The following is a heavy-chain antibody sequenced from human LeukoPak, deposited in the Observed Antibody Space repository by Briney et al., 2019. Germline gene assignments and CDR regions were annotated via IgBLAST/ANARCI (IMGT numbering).Heavy chain of an antibody. D-gene: IGHD3-22*01. J-gene: IGHJ3*02. CDR2: MNPNSGNT. Sequence: ASVKVSCKASGYTFTSYDINWVRQATGQGLEWMGWMNPNSGNTGYAQKFQGRVTMTRNTSISTAYMELSSLRSEDTAVFYCARDAQTYYYDSSVDDAFDIWGQGTMVTVSS. V-gene: IGHV1-8*01. CDR3: ARDAQTYYYDSSVDDAFDI. CDR1: GYTFTSYD.